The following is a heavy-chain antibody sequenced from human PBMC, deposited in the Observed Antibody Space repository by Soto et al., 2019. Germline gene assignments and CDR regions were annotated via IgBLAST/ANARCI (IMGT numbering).Heavy chain of an antibody. V-gene: IGHV1-69*06. CDR2: IIPIFGTA. D-gene: IGHD2-15*01. CDR3: ATSVSSWTRYYYYGMDV. CDR1: GGTFSSYA. Sequence: QVQLVQSGAEVKKPGSSVKVSCKASGGTFSSYAISWVRQAPGQGLEWMGGIIPIFGTANYAQKFQGRVTITADKSTSTDYMELSSLRSEDTAVYYCATSVSSWTRYYYYGMDVWGQGTTVTVSS. J-gene: IGHJ6*02.